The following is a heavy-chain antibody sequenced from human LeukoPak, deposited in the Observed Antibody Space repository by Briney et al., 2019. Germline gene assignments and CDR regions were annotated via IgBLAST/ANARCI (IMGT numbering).Heavy chain of an antibody. Sequence: GGSLRLSCAASGFTFRNYWMGWVRQAPGKGLEWVSLISGDGGSTYYADSVKGRFTISRDNSKNSLYLQMNSLRTEDTALYYCAKDRPYYYGSGSYYYYYGMDVWGQGTTVTVSS. CDR2: ISGDGGST. CDR1: GFTFRNYW. J-gene: IGHJ6*02. D-gene: IGHD3-10*01. CDR3: AKDRPYYYGSGSYYYYYGMDV. V-gene: IGHV3-43*02.